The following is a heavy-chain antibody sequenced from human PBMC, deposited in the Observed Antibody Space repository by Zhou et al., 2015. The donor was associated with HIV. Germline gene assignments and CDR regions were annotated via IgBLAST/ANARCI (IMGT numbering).Heavy chain of an antibody. CDR3: ARDRGGASRPDWRYFDL. CDR2: MNPNSANI. V-gene: IGHV1-8*01. D-gene: IGHD3-16*01. CDR1: GYTFTTYD. J-gene: IGHJ2*01. Sequence: QVQLVQSGAEVKKPGASVKVSCKASGYTFTTYDINWVRQATGQGLEWMGWMNPNSANIGYAQKFQGRVTMTRNTSITTAYMELSSLRSEDTAIYYCARDRGGASRPDWRYFDLWGRGTLVSVSS.